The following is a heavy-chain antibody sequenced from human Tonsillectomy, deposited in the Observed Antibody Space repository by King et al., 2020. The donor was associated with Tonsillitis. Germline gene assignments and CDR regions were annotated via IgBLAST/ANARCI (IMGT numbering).Heavy chain of an antibody. Sequence: VQLVQSGAEVKKPGASVKVSCKASGYTFTSYDINWVRQATGQGLEWMGWMNTNSGNTGYAQEFQGRVTMTRNTATSTAYMELSSLRSEDTAVYYCARGQWGSGWPGYWGQGTLVTVSS. CDR2: MNTNSGNT. V-gene: IGHV1-8*01. CDR3: ARGQWGSGWPGY. D-gene: IGHD6-19*01. J-gene: IGHJ4*02. CDR1: GYTFTSYD.